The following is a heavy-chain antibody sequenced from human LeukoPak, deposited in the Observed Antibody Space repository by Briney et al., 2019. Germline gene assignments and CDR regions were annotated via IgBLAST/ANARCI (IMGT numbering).Heavy chain of an antibody. CDR2: ISGRSDYI. Sequence: PGGCLRLSCAASGFSFNNYAMEWVRQAPGKWLEWVSSISGRSDYIYYADSVKGRFTISRDNAKKSVYLQMNSLRAEDTAVYYCARLVGGGFGKYYFDYWGQGTLVTVSS. CDR3: ARLVGGGFGKYYFDY. V-gene: IGHV3-21*01. J-gene: IGHJ4*02. CDR1: GFSFNNYA. D-gene: IGHD3-10*01.